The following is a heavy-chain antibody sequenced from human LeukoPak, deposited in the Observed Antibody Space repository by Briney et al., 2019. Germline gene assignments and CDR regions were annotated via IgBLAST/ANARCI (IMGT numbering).Heavy chain of an antibody. CDR1: GFTFSHYG. J-gene: IGHJ4*02. D-gene: IGHD6-13*01. Sequence: GSLRLSCITSGFTFSHYGMHWVRQAPGKGLEWVAFIQNDESDKSYADSVKGRFTISRDNSKNTLYLQMNSLRTEDTAFYYCAKEDNVAATGDFWGQGTLVTVSS. CDR2: IQNDESDK. CDR3: AKEDNVAATGDF. V-gene: IGHV3-30*02.